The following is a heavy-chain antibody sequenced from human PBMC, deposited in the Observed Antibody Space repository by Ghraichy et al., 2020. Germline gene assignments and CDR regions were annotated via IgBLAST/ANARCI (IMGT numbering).Heavy chain of an antibody. V-gene: IGHV4-39*01. J-gene: IGHJ5*02. CDR3: ARNKTGSLSGWFDP. CDR2: IYNSVST. D-gene: IGHD6-6*01. Sequence: TLSLTCTVSGGSMSTSADYWGWIRQPPGKRLEWIGSIYNSVSTHYNPSLRSRDTISVDPSKDQFSLRLTSVTASDTAAYYCARNKTGSLSGWFDPWGPGLLVTVSS. CDR1: GGSMSTSADY.